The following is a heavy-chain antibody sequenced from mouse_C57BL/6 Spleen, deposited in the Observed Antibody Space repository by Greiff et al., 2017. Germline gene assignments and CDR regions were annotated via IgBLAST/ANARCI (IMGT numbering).Heavy chain of an antibody. D-gene: IGHD2-2*01. CDR1: GFTFSDYG. Sequence: DVMLVESGGGLVKPGGSLKLSCAASGFTFSDYGMHWVRQAPEKGLEWVAYISSGSSTIYYADTVKGRFTISRDNAKNTLFLQMTSLRSEDTAMYYCARGDGYDVGAYWGQGTLVTVSA. CDR2: ISSGSSTI. V-gene: IGHV5-17*01. J-gene: IGHJ3*01. CDR3: ARGDGYDVGAY.